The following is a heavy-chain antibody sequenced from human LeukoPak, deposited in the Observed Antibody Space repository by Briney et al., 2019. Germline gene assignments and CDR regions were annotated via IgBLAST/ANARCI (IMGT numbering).Heavy chain of an antibody. J-gene: IGHJ4*02. CDR3: ARARGSGLWFGDEKANRYYFDY. CDR2: IYYSGST. V-gene: IGHV4-59*01. D-gene: IGHD3-10*01. CDR1: GGSISSYY. Sequence: SETLSLTCTVSGGSISSYYWSWIRQPPGKGLEWIGYIYYSGSTNYNPSLKSRVTISVDTSKNQFSLKLSSVTAADTAVYYCARARGSGLWFGDEKANRYYFDYWGQGTLVTVSS.